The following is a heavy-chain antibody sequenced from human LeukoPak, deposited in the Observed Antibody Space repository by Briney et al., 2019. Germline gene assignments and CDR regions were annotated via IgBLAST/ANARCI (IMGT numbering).Heavy chain of an antibody. CDR3: ATGITSGWYAF. CDR2: FDPEDGET. J-gene: IGHJ4*02. D-gene: IGHD6-19*01. Sequence: ASVKVSCKASGGTFSSYAISWVRQAPGKGLEWMGGFDPEDGETIYAQKFQGRVTMTEDTSTDTAYMELSSLRSEDTAVYYCATGITSGWYAFWGQGTLVTVSS. V-gene: IGHV1-24*01. CDR1: GGTFSSYA.